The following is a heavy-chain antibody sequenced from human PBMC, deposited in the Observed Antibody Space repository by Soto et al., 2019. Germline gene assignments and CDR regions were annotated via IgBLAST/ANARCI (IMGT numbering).Heavy chain of an antibody. CDR3: TLRDDSSTGPIY. V-gene: IGHV2-5*01. Sequence: GSGPMLVNPXQTLTLTCTVSGFSVTTSGKTLGWIRQPPGKAPEWLALAYQYSPSLQNRVMFTKDTSKNQVVLTMTNVDPGDTATYYCTLRDDSSTGPIYWGQGIQVTVSS. D-gene: IGHD3-16*01. CDR2: AY. J-gene: IGHJ4*02. CDR1: GFSVTTSGKT.